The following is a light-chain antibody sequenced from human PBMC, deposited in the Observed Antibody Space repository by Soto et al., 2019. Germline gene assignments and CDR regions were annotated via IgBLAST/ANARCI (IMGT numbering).Light chain of an antibody. CDR3: QQYGRSPFT. Sequence: EIVLTQSPGTLSLSPGERATLSCRASQSVSSLYVVWYQQKPGQAPRVLIYGTSSRATGIPDRFSGSGSGTDFTLTISRLEPEDFAVYYCQQYGRSPFTFGGGTKVEIK. V-gene: IGKV3-20*01. CDR1: QSVSSLY. J-gene: IGKJ4*01. CDR2: GTS.